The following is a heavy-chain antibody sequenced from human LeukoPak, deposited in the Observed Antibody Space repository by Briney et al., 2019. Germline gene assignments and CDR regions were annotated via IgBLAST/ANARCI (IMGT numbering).Heavy chain of an antibody. CDR1: GYTFTSYA. J-gene: IGHJ6*04. V-gene: IGHV1-3*01. Sequence: ASVKVSCKASGYTFTSYAMHWVRQAPGQRLEWMGWINAGNGNTKYSQKFQGRVTTTRDTSASTAYMELSSLRSEDTAVYYCARDRWDYYGSGIHYYGMDVWGKGTTVTVSS. CDR2: INAGNGNT. CDR3: ARDRWDYYGSGIHYYGMDV. D-gene: IGHD3-10*01.